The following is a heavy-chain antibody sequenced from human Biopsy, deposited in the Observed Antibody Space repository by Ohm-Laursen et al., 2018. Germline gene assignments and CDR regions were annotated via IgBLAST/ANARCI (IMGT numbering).Heavy chain of an antibody. CDR3: ASSNPSRVAGGVALLDH. V-gene: IGHV3-74*01. CDR2: IHSDGTTP. J-gene: IGHJ4*02. Sequence: SLRLSCTASGFTFSKTWMHWVRQAPGKGLMWVARIHSDGTTPTYADSVKGRFSISRDNAKNTVYLQMNSLGIDGTAVYYCASSNPSRVAGGVALLDHWGQGALVTVSP. CDR1: GFTFSKTW. D-gene: IGHD3-16*01.